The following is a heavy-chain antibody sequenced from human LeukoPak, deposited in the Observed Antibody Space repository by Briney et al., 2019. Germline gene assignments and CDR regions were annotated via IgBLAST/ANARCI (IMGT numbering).Heavy chain of an antibody. CDR2: MNPNSGNT. Sequence: ASVKVSCKASGYTFTSYDINWVRQATGQGLEWMGWMNPNSGNTGYAQKFQGRVTITRNTSISTAYMELSSLRSEDTAVYYCAKTKYGDYALANWGQGTLVTVSS. D-gene: IGHD4-17*01. CDR1: GYTFTSYD. V-gene: IGHV1-8*03. CDR3: AKTKYGDYALAN. J-gene: IGHJ4*02.